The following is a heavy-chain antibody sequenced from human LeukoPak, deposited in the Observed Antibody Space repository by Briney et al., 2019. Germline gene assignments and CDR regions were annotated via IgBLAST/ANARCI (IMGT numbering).Heavy chain of an antibody. V-gene: IGHV4-34*01. CDR3: ARDRDSWYFDL. J-gene: IGHJ2*01. CDR2: INHSGST. CDR1: GGSFSGYY. D-gene: IGHD3-22*01. Sequence: SETLSLTCAVYGGSFSGYYWSWIRQPPGKGLEWIGEINHSGSTNYNPSLKSRVTISVDTSKNQFSLKLSSVTAADTAVYYCARDRDSWYFDLWGLGTLVTVSS.